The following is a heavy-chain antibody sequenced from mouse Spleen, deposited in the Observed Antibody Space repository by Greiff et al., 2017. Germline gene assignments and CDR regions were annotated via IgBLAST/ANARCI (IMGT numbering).Heavy chain of an antibody. Sequence: VMLVESGPELVKPGASVKMSCKASGYTFTDYVISWVKQRTGQGLEWIGEIYPGSGSTYYNEKFKGKATLTADKSSNTAYMQLSSLTSEDSAVYFCALDPGKDYFDYWGQGTTLTVSS. CDR1: GYTFTDYV. J-gene: IGHJ2*01. V-gene: IGHV1-77*01. CDR2: IYPGSGST. CDR3: ALDPGKDYFDY.